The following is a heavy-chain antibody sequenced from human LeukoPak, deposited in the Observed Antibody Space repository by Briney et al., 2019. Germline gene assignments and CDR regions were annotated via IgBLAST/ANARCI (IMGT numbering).Heavy chain of an antibody. V-gene: IGHV3-7*01. CDR2: INPAGSET. CDR1: GFSFSAYW. J-gene: IGHJ4*02. Sequence: QAGGSLRLSCAASGFSFSAYWMTWVRQAPGTGLEWEANINPAGSETYYVDPVKGRFSISRDNAKNLVYLQMNSLRAEDTAVYHCARFGYVAAVDVWGQGTPVTVSS. D-gene: IGHD2-15*01. CDR3: ARFGYVAAVDV.